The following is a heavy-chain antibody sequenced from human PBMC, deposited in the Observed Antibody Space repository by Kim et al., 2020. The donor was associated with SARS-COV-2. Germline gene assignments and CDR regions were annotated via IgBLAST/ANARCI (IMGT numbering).Heavy chain of an antibody. CDR3: ARTDGSSVAFDI. V-gene: IGHV4-31*03. CDR1: GGSISSGGYY. Sequence: SETLSLTCTVSGGSISSGGYYWSWIRQHPGKGLEWIGYIYYSGSTYYNPSLKSRGTISVDTSKNQFSLKLSSVTAADTAVYYCARTDGSSVAFDIWGQGTMVTVSS. J-gene: IGHJ3*02. D-gene: IGHD6-6*01. CDR2: IYYSGST.